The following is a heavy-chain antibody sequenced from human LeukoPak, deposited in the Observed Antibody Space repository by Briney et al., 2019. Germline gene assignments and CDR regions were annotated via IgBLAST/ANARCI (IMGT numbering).Heavy chain of an antibody. CDR2: ITYRGSP. J-gene: IGHJ5*02. V-gene: IGHV4-34*01. Sequence: PSETLSLTCSVHAGSYDIYYWTFVRQPLGGGLEWIGEITYRGSPKYNPSLNSRVTISLNTPHRQFSLELRSVTAADTAVYYCAAYGGNWNIAPWGQEPPVTVPS. D-gene: IGHD4-23*01. CDR3: AAYGGNWNIAP. CDR1: AGSYDIYY.